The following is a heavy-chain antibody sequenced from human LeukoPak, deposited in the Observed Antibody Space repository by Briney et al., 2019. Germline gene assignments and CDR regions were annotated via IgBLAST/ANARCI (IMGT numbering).Heavy chain of an antibody. D-gene: IGHD3-3*01. J-gene: IGHJ5*02. V-gene: IGHV1-2*02. CDR1: GYTFTGYY. CDR2: INPNSGGT. Sequence: ASVKVSCKASGYTFTGYYMHWVRQAPGQGLEWMGWINPNSGGTNYAQKFQGRVTMTRDTSISTACMELSRLRSDDTAVYYCARDLIFGVVTHYDLWGQGTLVTVSS. CDR3: ARDLIFGVVTHYDL.